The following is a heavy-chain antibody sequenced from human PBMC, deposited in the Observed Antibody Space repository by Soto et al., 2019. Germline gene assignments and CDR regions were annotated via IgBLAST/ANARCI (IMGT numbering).Heavy chain of an antibody. V-gene: IGHV3-21*01. J-gene: IGHJ4*02. CDR3: ARQDSGYDYCSGGSCYFDY. Sequence: GGSLRLSCAASGFTFSSYSMNWVRQAPGKGLEWVSSISSSSSYIYYADSVKGRFTISRDNAKNSLYLQMNSLRAEDTAVYYCARQDSGYDYCSGGSCYFDYWGQGTLVTVSS. CDR1: GFTFSSYS. CDR2: ISSSSSYI. D-gene: IGHD2-15*01.